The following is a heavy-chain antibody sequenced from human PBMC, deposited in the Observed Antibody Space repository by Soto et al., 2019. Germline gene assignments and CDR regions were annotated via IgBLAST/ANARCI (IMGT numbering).Heavy chain of an antibody. Sequence: SETLSLTCTVSGGSISSYYWSWIRQPPGKGLEWIGYIYYSGSTNYNPSFKSRDTISVDTSKNQFSLKLSHVTAADTAVYYCASGYCSSTSCYRYWFDPWGQGTLVTVSS. CDR3: ASGYCSSTSCYRYWFDP. D-gene: IGHD2-2*01. J-gene: IGHJ5*02. CDR2: IYYSGST. V-gene: IGHV4-59*01. CDR1: GGSISSYY.